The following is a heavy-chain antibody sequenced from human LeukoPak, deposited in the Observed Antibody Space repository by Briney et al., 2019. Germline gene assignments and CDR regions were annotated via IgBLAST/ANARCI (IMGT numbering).Heavy chain of an antibody. J-gene: IGHJ4*02. CDR3: SRESGPFSPFGF. V-gene: IGHV4-4*02. CDR1: GGSISGTNW. CDR2: ISLRGLT. Sequence: KASETLSLTCGVSGGSISGTNWWSWVRQPPGQGLEWIGEISLRGLTNYNPSLRSRLTMSLDESKNQVSLNLTSVTAADTAVYYCSRESGPFSPFGFWGQETLVSVHS. D-gene: IGHD1-26*01.